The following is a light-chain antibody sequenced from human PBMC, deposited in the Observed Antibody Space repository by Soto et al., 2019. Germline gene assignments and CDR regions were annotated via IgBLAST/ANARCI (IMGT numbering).Light chain of an antibody. CDR1: QSVSSSY. J-gene: IGKJ2*01. Sequence: EMVMTQSPATLSVSPGERATLSCRASQSVSSSYLAWYQQKPGQAPRLLIYVASTRATGIPARFSGSGSGTEFTLTISSLQSEDVAVYCCQQYNNWPQTLGQGNKREIK. V-gene: IGKV3-15*01. CDR2: VAS. CDR3: QQYNNWPQT.